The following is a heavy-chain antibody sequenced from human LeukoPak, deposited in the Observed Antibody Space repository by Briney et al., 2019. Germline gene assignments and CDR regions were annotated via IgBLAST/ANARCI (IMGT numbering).Heavy chain of an antibody. D-gene: IGHD3-22*01. CDR3: ARGTGDSSGYYPHY. CDR2: IIPIFGTA. V-gene: IGHV1-69*01. J-gene: IGHJ4*02. CDR1: GYTFTSYG. Sequence: QASCQASGYTFTSYGISWVRQAPGQGLEWMGGIIPIFGTANYAQKFQGRVTITADESTSTAYMELSSLRSEDTAVYYCARGTGDSSGYYPHYWGQGTLVTVSS.